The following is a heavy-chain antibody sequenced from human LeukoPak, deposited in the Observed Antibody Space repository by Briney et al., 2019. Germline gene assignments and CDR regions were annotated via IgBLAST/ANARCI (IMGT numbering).Heavy chain of an antibody. V-gene: IGHV4-34*01. J-gene: IGHJ4*02. CDR3: ARGVAVAGPYCFDY. Sequence: SETLSLTCAVYGGSFSGYYWSWIRQPPGKGLEWIGEINHSGSTNYNPSLKSRVTISVDTSKNQFSLKLSSVTAADTAVYCCARGVAVAGPYCFDYWGQGTLVTVSS. CDR1: GGSFSGYY. D-gene: IGHD6-19*01. CDR2: INHSGST.